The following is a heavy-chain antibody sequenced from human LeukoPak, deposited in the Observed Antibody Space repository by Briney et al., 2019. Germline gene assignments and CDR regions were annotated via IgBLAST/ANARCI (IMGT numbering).Heavy chain of an antibody. CDR1: RFTFSGSA. CDR3: TRHTGDCSSTSSYGDPYFDY. CDR2: IRSKANSYAT. D-gene: IGHD2-2*01. J-gene: IGHJ4*02. V-gene: IGHV3-73*01. Sequence: VGSLRLSSAPSRFTFSGSAMHWVRPASGTGLEWVGRIRSKANSYATAHAASVKGRFTISRDDSKNTASLQMTSLKPEDTAVYYCTRHTGDCSSTSSYGDPYFDYWRQGTLVTVPS.